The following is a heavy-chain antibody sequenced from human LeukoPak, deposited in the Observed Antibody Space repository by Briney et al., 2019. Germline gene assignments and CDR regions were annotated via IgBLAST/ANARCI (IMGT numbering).Heavy chain of an antibody. D-gene: IGHD3-3*01. CDR1: GYSFTSYW. V-gene: IGHV5-51*01. CDR2: IYPGDSDT. J-gene: IGHJ6*02. CDR3: ARQSDPYCDFWSGYFQPPYYYYYGMDV. Sequence: GESLKISCKGSGYSFTSYWIGWVRQMPGKGLEWMGIIYPGDSDTRYSPSFQGQVTISADKSISTAYLQWSSLKASDTAMYYCARQSDPYCDFWSGYFQPPYYYYYGMDVWGQGTTVTVSS.